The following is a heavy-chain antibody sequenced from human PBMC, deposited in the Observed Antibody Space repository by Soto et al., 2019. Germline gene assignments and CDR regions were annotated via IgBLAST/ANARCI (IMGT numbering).Heavy chain of an antibody. D-gene: IGHD3-3*01. CDR3: ARGPTYDFWSGYFRG. V-gene: IGHV4-59*01. CDR1: GGSISSYY. Sequence: PSETLSLTCSVSGGSISSYYWSWIRQPPGKGLEWIGYIYYTGTTSYNPSLKSRVTISVDKSRNQFSLKLTSVTAAYTAVYYCARGPTYDFWSGYFRGWGQGTLVTVSS. CDR2: IYYTGTT. J-gene: IGHJ4*02.